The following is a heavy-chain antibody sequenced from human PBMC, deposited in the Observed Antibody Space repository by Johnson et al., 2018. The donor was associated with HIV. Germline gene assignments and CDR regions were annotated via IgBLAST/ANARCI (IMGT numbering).Heavy chain of an antibody. CDR2: INWNGGRT. D-gene: IGHD5-18*01. CDR1: GFTFDDHG. J-gene: IGHJ3*02. V-gene: IGHV3-20*04. Sequence: EVQVVESGGGVVRPGGSMRLSCAASGFTFDDHGMSWVRQAPGKGLEWVSGINWNGGRTGYADSVKGRFTISRDNAKNSLYLQMNSLRAEDTALYYCAREVGIQLWSSDAFDIWGQGTVVTVSS. CDR3: AREVGIQLWSSDAFDI.